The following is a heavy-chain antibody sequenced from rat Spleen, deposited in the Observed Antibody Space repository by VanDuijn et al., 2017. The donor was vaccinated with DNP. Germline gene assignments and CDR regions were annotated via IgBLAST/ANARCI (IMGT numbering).Heavy chain of an antibody. J-gene: IGHJ3*01. CDR3: VRHEDSSSHIYGFAY. D-gene: IGHD1-2*01. Sequence: EVQLVESGGGLVQPGRSLKLSCAASGFTFSAYYMAWVRQAPAKGLEWVAYIGSAAYAPYYGDSVRGRFTISRDNAKSTLYLQMHSLRSEDMATYYCVRHEDSSSHIYGFAYWGQGTLVTVSS. CDR1: GFTFSAYY. V-gene: IGHV5-22*01. CDR2: IGSAAYAP.